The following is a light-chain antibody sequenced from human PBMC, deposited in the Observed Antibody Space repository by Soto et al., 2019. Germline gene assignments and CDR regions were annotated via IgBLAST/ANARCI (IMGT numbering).Light chain of an antibody. CDR1: QSVSSSY. CDR3: HQYGSLYT. Sequence: EIVLTQSPGTLSLSPGERATLSCRASQSVSSSYLAWYQQKPGQAPRLLIYGASSRATGTPDRFSGSGSGTDYTLTISRLEPEDFAVYYCHQYGSLYTFDQGTKQEIK. V-gene: IGKV3-20*01. J-gene: IGKJ2*01. CDR2: GAS.